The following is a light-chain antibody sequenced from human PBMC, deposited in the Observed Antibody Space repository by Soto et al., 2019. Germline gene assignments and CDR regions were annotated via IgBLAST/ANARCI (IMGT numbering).Light chain of an antibody. Sequence: EIVMTQSPATLSVSPGERATLSCRASQSVSSNLAWYQQKPGQAPRLLIYGASTRATGIPARFSGSGSGTDFTVTISSQQSEDFAVYYRQQYDNWPPLFTFGQGAKLEIK. CDR1: QSVSSN. V-gene: IGKV3-15*01. CDR3: QQYDNWPPLFT. CDR2: GAS. J-gene: IGKJ2*01.